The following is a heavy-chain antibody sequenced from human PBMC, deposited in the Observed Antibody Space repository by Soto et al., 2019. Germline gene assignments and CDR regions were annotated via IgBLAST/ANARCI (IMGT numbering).Heavy chain of an antibody. CDR2: ISWNSGSI. CDR3: AKDMGGAYSSGWYDFDY. Sequence: EVQLVESGGGLVQPGRSLSLSCAASGFTFDDYAMHWVRQAPGKGLEWVSGISWNSGSIGYADSVKGRFTISRDNAKNSLYLQMNSLRAEDTALYYCAKDMGGAYSSGWYDFDYWGQGSLVTVSS. CDR1: GFTFDDYA. D-gene: IGHD6-19*01. J-gene: IGHJ4*02. V-gene: IGHV3-9*01.